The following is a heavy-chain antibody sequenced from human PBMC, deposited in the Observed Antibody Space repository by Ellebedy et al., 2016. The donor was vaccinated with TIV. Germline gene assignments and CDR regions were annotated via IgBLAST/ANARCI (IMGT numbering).Heavy chain of an antibody. CDR2: IYPGDSDT. J-gene: IGHJ6*03. V-gene: IGHV5-51*01. CDR1: GYSFTIYW. D-gene: IGHD6-6*01. CDR3: ARDSSSSPSYYYMDV. Sequence: GESLKISXKGSGYSFTIYWIGWVRQMPGKGLEWMGIIYPGDSDTRYSPSFQGQVTISVDKSISTAYLQWSSLKASDTAMYYCARDSSSSPSYYYMDVWGKGTTVTVSS.